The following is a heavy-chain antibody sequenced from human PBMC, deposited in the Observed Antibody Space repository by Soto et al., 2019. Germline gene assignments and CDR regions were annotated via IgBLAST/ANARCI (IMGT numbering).Heavy chain of an antibody. CDR3: ARGLYDFWSGYAFDI. D-gene: IGHD3-3*01. J-gene: IGHJ3*02. V-gene: IGHV1-18*01. Sequence: GASVKVSCKASGYTLTSYGISWVRQAPGQGLEWMGWISAYNGNTNYAQKLQGRVTMTTDTSTSTAYMELRSLRSDDTAVYYCARGLYDFWSGYAFDIWGQGTMVTVSS. CDR2: ISAYNGNT. CDR1: GYTLTSYG.